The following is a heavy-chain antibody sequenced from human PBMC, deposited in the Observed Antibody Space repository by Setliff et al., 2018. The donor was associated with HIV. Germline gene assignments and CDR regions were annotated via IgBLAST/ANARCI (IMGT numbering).Heavy chain of an antibody. CDR2: ITHSGNT. CDR1: GGSLTTYY. J-gene: IGHJ6*03. V-gene: IGHV4-34*01. Sequence: SETLSLTCAASGGSLTTYYWTWIRQPPGKGLEWIGEITHSGNTNYNPSRKNRLGISSDTTKNQFSLRMGSVTAADTAVYYCAGNWGRYDYYYYMDVWGKGTTVTVSS. D-gene: IGHD7-27*01. CDR3: AGNWGRYDYYYYMDV.